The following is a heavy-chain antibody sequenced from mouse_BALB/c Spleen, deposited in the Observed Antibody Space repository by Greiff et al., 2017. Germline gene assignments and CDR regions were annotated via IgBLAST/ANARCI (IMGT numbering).Heavy chain of an antibody. CDR2: INPYNDGT. D-gene: IGHD2-3*01. J-gene: IGHJ3*01. CDR3: ARSCGYYGFAY. V-gene: IGHV1-14*01. CDR1: GYTFTSYV. Sequence: VQLKESGPELVKPGASVKMSCKASGYTFTSYVMHWVKQKPGQGLEWIGYINPYNDGTKYNEKFKGKATLTSDKSSSTAYMELSSLTSEDSAVYYCARSCGYYGFAYWGQGTLVTVSA.